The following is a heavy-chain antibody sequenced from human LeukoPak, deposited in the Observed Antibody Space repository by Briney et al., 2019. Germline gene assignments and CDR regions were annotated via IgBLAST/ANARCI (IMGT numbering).Heavy chain of an antibody. CDR2: IYSGGST. V-gene: IGHV3-53*04. D-gene: IGHD5-12*01. CDR3: ARSRGYSGYDRTFDY. J-gene: IGHJ4*02. CDR1: GFTVSSNY. Sequence: GGSLRLSCAASGFTVSSNYMSWVRQAPGKGLEWVSVIYSGGSTYYADSVKGRFTISRHNSKNTLYLQMNSLRAEDTAVYYCARSRGYSGYDRTFDYWGQGTLVTVSS.